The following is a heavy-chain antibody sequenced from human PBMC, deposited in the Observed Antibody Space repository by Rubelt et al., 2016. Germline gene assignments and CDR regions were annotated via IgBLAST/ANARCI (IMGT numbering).Heavy chain of an antibody. Sequence: QVQLVQSGAEVKKPGASVKVSCKASGYTFTSYAMHWVRQAPGQRLEWMGWINAGNGNTKYSQKFQGRVTIPRDTSASTAYMELSSLRSEDTAVYYCARGYCSGGSCYYFDYWGQGTLVTVSS. CDR2: INAGNGNT. D-gene: IGHD2-15*01. CDR3: ARGYCSGGSCYYFDY. V-gene: IGHV1-3*01. J-gene: IGHJ4*02. CDR1: GYTFTSYA.